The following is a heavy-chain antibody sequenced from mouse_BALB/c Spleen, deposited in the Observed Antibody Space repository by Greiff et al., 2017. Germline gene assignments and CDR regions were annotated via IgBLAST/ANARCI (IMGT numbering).Heavy chain of an antibody. CDR1: GFNIKDTY. CDR2: IDPANGNT. D-gene: IGHD1-1*01. J-gene: IGHJ4*01. V-gene: IGHV14-3*02. CDR3: ASASSSYYAMDY. Sequence: EVQLLQSGAELVKPGASVKLSCTASGFNIKDTYMHWVKQRPEQGLEWIGRIDPANGNTKYDPKFQGKATITADTSSNTAYLQLSSLTSEDTAVYYCASASSSYYAMDYWGQGTSVTVSS.